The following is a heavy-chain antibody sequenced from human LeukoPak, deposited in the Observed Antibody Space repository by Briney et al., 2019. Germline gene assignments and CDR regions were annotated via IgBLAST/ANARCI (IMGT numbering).Heavy chain of an antibody. CDR1: GGSFSGYY. CDR3: ARHGIYYGLGSSYGLPNWFDP. J-gene: IGHJ5*02. Sequence: SETLSLTCAVYGGSFSGYYWSWIRQPPGKGLEWIGEINHSGSTNYNPSLKSRLTISVDTSKNQFSLKLSSVTAADTAVYYCARHGIYYGLGSSYGLPNWFDPWGQGTLVTVSS. D-gene: IGHD3-10*01. V-gene: IGHV4-34*01. CDR2: INHSGST.